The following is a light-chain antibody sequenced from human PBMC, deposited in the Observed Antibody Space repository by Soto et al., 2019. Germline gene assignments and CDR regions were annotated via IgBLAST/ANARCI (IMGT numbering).Light chain of an antibody. V-gene: IGKV1-39*01. CDR3: QQTYSDIS. CDR1: RTINTY. CDR2: GAS. Sequence: DVRMTQSPSSLSASVGDTITITCRASRTINTYLNWFQQMPGEPPRLLIYGASTLHDGVPSRFSGSGSGADFTLTISGLQPEDFASYHCQQTYSDISFGGGTKVDIK. J-gene: IGKJ4*01.